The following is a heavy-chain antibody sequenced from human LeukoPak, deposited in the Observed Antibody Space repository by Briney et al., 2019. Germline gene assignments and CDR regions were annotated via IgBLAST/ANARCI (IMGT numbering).Heavy chain of an antibody. D-gene: IGHD6-13*01. Sequence: ASVKLSCKASGYTFTGYYMHWVRQAPGQGLEWMGWINPNSGGTNYAQKFQSRVTMTRATSISTAYMVLSRMRSDETALYCGARYGGGYSSSWYHYWGQGTLVTVSS. CDR1: GYTFTGYY. CDR2: INPNSGGT. J-gene: IGHJ4*02. CDR3: ARYGGGYSSSWYHY. V-gene: IGHV1-2*02.